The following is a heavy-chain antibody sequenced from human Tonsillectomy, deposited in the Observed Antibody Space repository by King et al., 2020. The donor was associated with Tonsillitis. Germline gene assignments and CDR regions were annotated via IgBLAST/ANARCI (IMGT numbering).Heavy chain of an antibody. CDR3: ARTYYYGSGSYYYNYYYMDV. J-gene: IGHJ6*03. CDR1: ADTFSSYA. V-gene: IGHV1-69*01. Sequence: QLVQSGAEVKKPGSSMKVSCKASADTFSSYAISWVRQAPGQGLEWMGGIIPIFGIPKYAQKFQGRVTITADESTSTVYMELSSLRSEDTAMYYCARTYYYGSGSYYYNYYYMDVWGKGTTVTVSS. D-gene: IGHD3-10*01. CDR2: IIPIFGIP.